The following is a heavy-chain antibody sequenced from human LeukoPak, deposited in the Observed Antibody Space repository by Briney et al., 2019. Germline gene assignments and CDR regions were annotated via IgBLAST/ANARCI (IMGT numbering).Heavy chain of an antibody. D-gene: IGHD2-15*01. CDR1: GGSISSYY. CDR2: IYYTGNT. Sequence: SETLSLTCTVSGGSISSYYWSWIRQPPGKGLEWIGYIYYTGNTNYNPSLKSRVTIPIDTSKNQISLKLSSVTAADTAVYYCARHCSGDNCYFYGMDVWGQGTTVTVSS. J-gene: IGHJ6*02. CDR3: ARHCSGDNCYFYGMDV. V-gene: IGHV4-59*08.